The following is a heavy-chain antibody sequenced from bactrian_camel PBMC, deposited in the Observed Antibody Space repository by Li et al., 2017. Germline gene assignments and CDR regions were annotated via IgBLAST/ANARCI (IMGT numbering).Heavy chain of an antibody. V-gene: IGHV3S25*01. CDR1: GFTFSNYV. J-gene: IGHJ4*01. CDR2: INSIGGNA. D-gene: IGHD6*01. CDR3: AADPEEPRSYGGSWLY. Sequence: QLVESGGGLVQAGGSLRLSCTASGFTFSNYVMDWVRQSPGKGFEWVSGINSIGGNAYYADSVKGRFTISRDNAKNTVYLQVDSLSPEDTAVYYCAADPEEPRSYGGSWLYWGQGTQVTVS.